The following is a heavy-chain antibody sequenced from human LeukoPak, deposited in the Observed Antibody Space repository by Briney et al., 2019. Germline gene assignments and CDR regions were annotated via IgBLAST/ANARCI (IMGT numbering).Heavy chain of an antibody. CDR3: ASSLWFGELLAYWAY. CDR2: ISYDGSNK. J-gene: IGHJ4*02. V-gene: IGHV3-30-3*01. CDR1: GFTFSSYA. Sequence: GRSLRLSCAASGFTFSSYAMHWVRQAPGKGLEWVAVISYDGSNKYYADSVKGRFTISRDNSKNTLYLQMNSLRAEDTAVYYCASSLWFGELLAYWAYWGQGTLVTVSP. D-gene: IGHD3-10*01.